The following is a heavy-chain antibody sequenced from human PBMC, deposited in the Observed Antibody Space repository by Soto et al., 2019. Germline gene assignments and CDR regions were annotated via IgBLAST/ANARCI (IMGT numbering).Heavy chain of an antibody. CDR1: GFTFSSYA. J-gene: IGHJ3*02. D-gene: IGHD3-16*01. CDR2: IRGSGGST. Sequence: GGSLRLSCAASGFTFSSYAMSWVRQAPGKGLEWVSAIRGSGGSTYYADSVKGRFTISRDNSKNTLYLQMNSLRAEDTAVYYCAKVFSDYDYIWGMGPFDIWGQGTMVTVSS. CDR3: AKVFSDYDYIWGMGPFDI. V-gene: IGHV3-23*01.